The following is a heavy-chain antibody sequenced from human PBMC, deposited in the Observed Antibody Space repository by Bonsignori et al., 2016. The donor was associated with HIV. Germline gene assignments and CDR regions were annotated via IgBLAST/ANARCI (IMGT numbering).Heavy chain of an antibody. D-gene: IGHD3-10*01. CDR3: ARDRGLDY. Sequence: WVRQAPGQGLEWMGIINPSGGSTSYAQKFQGRVTMTRDTSTSTVYMELSSLRSEDTAVYYCARDRGLDYWGQGTLVTVSS. CDR2: INPSGGST. V-gene: IGHV1-46*01. J-gene: IGHJ4*02.